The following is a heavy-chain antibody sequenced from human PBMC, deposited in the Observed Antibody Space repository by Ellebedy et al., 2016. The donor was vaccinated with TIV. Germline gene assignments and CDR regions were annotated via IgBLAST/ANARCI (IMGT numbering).Heavy chain of an antibody. D-gene: IGHD5-24*01. CDR1: GGTFSSYA. J-gene: IGHJ4*02. CDR3: ARVGDGYNPLDY. CDR2: IIPILGIA. V-gene: IGHV1-69*04. Sequence: AASVKVSCKASGGTFSSYAISWVRQAPGQGLEWMGRIIPILGIANYAQKFQGRVTITADKSTSTAYMELRSLRSDDTAVYYCARVGDGYNPLDYWGQGTLVTVSS.